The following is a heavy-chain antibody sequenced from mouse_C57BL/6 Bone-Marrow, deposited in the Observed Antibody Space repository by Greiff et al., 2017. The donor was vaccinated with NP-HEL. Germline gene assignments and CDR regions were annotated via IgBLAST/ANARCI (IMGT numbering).Heavy chain of an antibody. CDR3: ALYSPYYFDY. J-gene: IGHJ2*01. D-gene: IGHD2-1*01. Sequence: QVQLQQSGAELVMPGASVKLSCKASGYTFTSYWMHWVKQRPGQGLEWIGEIDPSDSYTNYNQKFKGKSTLTVDKSSSTAYMQLSSLTSEDSAVYYCALYSPYYFDYWGQGTTLTVSS. V-gene: IGHV1-69*01. CDR1: GYTFTSYW. CDR2: IDPSDSYT.